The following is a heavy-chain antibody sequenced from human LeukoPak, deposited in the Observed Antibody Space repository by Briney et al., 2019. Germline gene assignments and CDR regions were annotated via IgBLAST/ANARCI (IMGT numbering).Heavy chain of an antibody. CDR1: GFTFSSYG. CDR3: ARDFLGGHYDILTGYGADYYYGMDV. CDR2: IWYDGSNK. Sequence: GGSLRLSCAASGFTFSSYGMHWVRQAPGKGLEWVAVIWYDGSNKYCADSVKGRFTISRDNSKNTLYLQMNSLRAEDTAVYYCARDFLGGHYDILTGYGADYYYGMDVWGQGTTVTVSS. D-gene: IGHD3-9*01. J-gene: IGHJ6*02. V-gene: IGHV3-33*01.